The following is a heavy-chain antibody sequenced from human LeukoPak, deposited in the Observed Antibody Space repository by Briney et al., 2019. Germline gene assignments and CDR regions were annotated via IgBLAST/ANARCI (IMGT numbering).Heavy chain of an antibody. CDR1: GYTFTSYA. Sequence: ASVKVSCKASGYTFTSYAMNWVRQAPGQGLEWMGWINPNSGGTNYAQKFQGRVTMTRDTSISTAYMELSRLRSDDTAVYYCARGGPLRYFDSGGGFDYWGQGTLVTVSS. V-gene: IGHV1-2*02. J-gene: IGHJ4*02. D-gene: IGHD3-9*01. CDR3: ARGGPLRYFDSGGGFDY. CDR2: INPNSGGT.